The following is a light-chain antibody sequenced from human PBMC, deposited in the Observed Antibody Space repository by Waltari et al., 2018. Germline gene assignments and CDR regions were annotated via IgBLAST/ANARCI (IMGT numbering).Light chain of an antibody. V-gene: IGKV1-12*01. CDR1: RDISRW. Sequence: DIQMTQSPSSVSASVGDRVTITCRASRDISRWLAWYQQKPGKAPAFLIYDASTLQSGVPSRFSGSWSGREFTLTITSLQPEDFSTYYCQQGNDFPLTFGGGTKVEMK. CDR3: QQGNDFPLT. CDR2: DAS. J-gene: IGKJ4*01.